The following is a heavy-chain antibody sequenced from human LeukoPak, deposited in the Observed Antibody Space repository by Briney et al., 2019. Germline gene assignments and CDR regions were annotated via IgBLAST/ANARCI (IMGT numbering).Heavy chain of an antibody. J-gene: IGHJ4*02. CDR3: ARGEGDIIVVVPAAQPVFDY. V-gene: IGHV3-30*04. CDR2: ISYDGSNK. CDR1: GFTFSSYA. D-gene: IGHD2-2*01. Sequence: GGSPRLSCAASGFTFSSYAMHWVRQAPGKGLEWVAVISYDGSNKYYADSVKGRFTISRDNSKNTLYLQMNSLRAEDTAVYYCARGEGDIIVVVPAAQPVFDYWGQGTLVTVSS.